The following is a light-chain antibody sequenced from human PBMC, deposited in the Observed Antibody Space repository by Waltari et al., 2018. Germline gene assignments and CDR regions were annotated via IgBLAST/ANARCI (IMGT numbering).Light chain of an antibody. CDR1: NLGDKY. J-gene: IGLJ2*01. V-gene: IGLV3-1*01. Sequence: SYELTQPPSVSVSPGQTASITCSGDNLGDKYACWYQRKPGQSPVLVIYQDTKRPSGIPERFSGSNSGNTATLTISGTQAMDEADYYCQAWDISTADVVFGGGTKLTVL. CDR3: QAWDISTADVV. CDR2: QDT.